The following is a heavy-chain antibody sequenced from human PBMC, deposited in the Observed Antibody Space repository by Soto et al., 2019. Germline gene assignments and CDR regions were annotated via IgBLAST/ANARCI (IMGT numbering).Heavy chain of an antibody. CDR2: ISGSGGST. Sequence: PGGSLRLSCAASGFTFSSYAMSWVRQAPGKGLEWVSAISGSGGSTYYADSVKGRFTISRDNSKNTLYLQMNSLRAEDTAVYYCAKRRTYCGGDCYSVDYWGQGTLVTVSS. CDR1: GFTFSSYA. D-gene: IGHD2-21*02. V-gene: IGHV3-23*01. J-gene: IGHJ4*02. CDR3: AKRRTYCGGDCYSVDY.